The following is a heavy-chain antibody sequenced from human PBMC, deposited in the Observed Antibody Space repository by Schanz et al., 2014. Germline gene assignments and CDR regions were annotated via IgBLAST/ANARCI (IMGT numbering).Heavy chain of an antibody. CDR3: ARGTPFLCDY. CDR1: GFTFNNFG. CDR2: ISSTSTYL. Sequence: DVQLVESGGGLLQPGGSLRLSCAASGFTFNNFGMNWVRQAPGKGLEWVSCISSTSTYLYYADSVKGRFTISRDSARNSLYLQMSSLRAEDTAVYYCARGTPFLCDYWGQGTLVTVSS. D-gene: IGHD3-16*01. J-gene: IGHJ4*02. V-gene: IGHV3-21*01.